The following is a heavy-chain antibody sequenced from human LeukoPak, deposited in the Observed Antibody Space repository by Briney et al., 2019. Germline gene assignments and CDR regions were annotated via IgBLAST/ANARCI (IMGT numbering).Heavy chain of an antibody. J-gene: IGHJ6*03. CDR2: IIPIFGTA. CDR3: ASLGFSVVPAAMSYYYYYMDV. CDR1: GGTFSSYA. D-gene: IGHD2-2*01. Sequence: SVKVSXKASGGTFSSYAISWVRQAPGQGLEWMGGIIPIFGTANYAQKFQGRVTITADESTSTAYMELSSLRSEDTAVYYCASLGFSVVPAAMSYYYYYMDVWGKGTTVTVSS. V-gene: IGHV1-69*13.